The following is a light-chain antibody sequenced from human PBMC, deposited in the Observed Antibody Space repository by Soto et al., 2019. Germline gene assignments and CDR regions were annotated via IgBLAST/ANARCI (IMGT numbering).Light chain of an antibody. CDR1: QSVSSSY. CDR2: GAS. Sequence: EIVLTQSPGTLSLSPGERATLSCRASQSVSSSYLAWYQQKPGQAPRLLIYGASSRATGIPDRFSGSGSGTDFNITISRLEPEDFAVYYCQQYGSSPGLTFGGGTKVEIK. V-gene: IGKV3-20*01. J-gene: IGKJ4*01. CDR3: QQYGSSPGLT.